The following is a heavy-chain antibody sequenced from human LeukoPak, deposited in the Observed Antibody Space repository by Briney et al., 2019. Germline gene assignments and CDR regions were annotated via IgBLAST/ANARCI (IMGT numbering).Heavy chain of an antibody. D-gene: IGHD5-12*01. J-gene: IGHJ4*02. CDR3: ARVPQYGGYEGLFDY. V-gene: IGHV1-46*01. Sequence: ASVKVSCKASGYTFTSYNMHWVRQAPGQGLEWMGIINPSGGSTSYAQKFQGRVTMTRDTSTSSVYMELSSLRSEDTAVYYCARVPQYGGYEGLFDYWGQGTLVTVSS. CDR2: INPSGGST. CDR1: GYTFTSYN.